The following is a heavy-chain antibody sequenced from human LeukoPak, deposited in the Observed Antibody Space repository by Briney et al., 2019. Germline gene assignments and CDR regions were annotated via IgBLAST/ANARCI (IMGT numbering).Heavy chain of an antibody. D-gene: IGHD3-10*01. CDR2: IKQDGTEK. J-gene: IGHJ4*02. CDR3: AKLAKYFYGSETYYFFEH. Sequence: GTSLRLSCAASGFSFTTYWMGWVRQAPGKGLEWVANIKQDGTEKYYVDSVKGRFTISRDNAKNSLYLQMNSLRVEDTAVYYCAKLAKYFYGSETYYFFEHWGQGTPVTASS. V-gene: IGHV3-7*01. CDR1: GFSFTTYW.